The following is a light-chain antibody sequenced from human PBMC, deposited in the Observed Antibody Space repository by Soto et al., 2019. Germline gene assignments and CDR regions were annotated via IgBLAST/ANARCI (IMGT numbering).Light chain of an antibody. V-gene: IGKV1-39*01. CDR1: QSISSY. J-gene: IGKJ2*01. CDR2: AAS. CDR3: QQSYSTPPYT. Sequence: DIQMTQSPSSLSASVGDRVTITCRASQSISSYLNWYQQKPGKAPKLLIYAASRLQSGVPSRFSGSGSGTDFTLTISSLQPEDFAPYYCQQSYSTPPYTFGQGTKLEIK.